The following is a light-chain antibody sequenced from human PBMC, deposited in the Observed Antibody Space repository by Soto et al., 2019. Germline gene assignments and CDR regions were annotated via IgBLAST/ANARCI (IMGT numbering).Light chain of an antibody. CDR2: GAS. CDR1: QSVSSN. CDR3: QQCNDWPPLT. V-gene: IGKV3-15*01. J-gene: IGKJ4*01. Sequence: EIVMTQSPATLSVSPGERATLSCRASQSVSSNLAWYQQKPGQAPRRLIYGASTRATGIPARFSGSGSGTEFTLTISRLQSEDFAVYYCQQCNDWPPLTFGGGTKVDIK.